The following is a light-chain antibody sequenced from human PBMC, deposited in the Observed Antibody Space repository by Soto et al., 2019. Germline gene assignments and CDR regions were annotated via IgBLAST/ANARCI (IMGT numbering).Light chain of an antibody. Sequence: DIQMTQSPSTLSASVGDRVTITCRASQSISTWLAWYQQKPGKAPKLLIYDASSLESGVSSRFSGSGSGTEFTPPISSLQPDDFATYYCQQYNSYSTFGQGTKLEIK. CDR3: QQYNSYST. CDR1: QSISTW. J-gene: IGKJ2*01. CDR2: DAS. V-gene: IGKV1-5*01.